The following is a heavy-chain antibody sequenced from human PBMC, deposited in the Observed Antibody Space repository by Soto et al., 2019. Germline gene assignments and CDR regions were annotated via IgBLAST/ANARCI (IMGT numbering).Heavy chain of an antibody. CDR1: GGTFSSYA. V-gene: IGHV1-69*01. J-gene: IGHJ6*02. D-gene: IGHD3-3*01. CDR2: IIPIFGTA. CDR3: ARGIAAEGIGVNYGMDV. Sequence: QVQLVQSGAEVKKPGSSVKVSCKASGGTFSSYAISWVRQAPGQGLEWMGGIIPIFGTANYAQKFQGRVTITADESTSTAYMELSSLRSEDTAVYYCARGIAAEGIGVNYGMDVWGQGTTVTVSS.